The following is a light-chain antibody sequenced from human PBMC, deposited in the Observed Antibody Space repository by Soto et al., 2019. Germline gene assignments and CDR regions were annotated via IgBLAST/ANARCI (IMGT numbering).Light chain of an antibody. CDR3: QQRSNRPPLT. V-gene: IGKV3-11*01. Sequence: EIVLTQSPVTLSLSPGEGATLSCRASQSVSSYLAWYQQKPGQAPRLLIYEASNRATGIPARFSGSGSGTDFTLTISSLEPEDFAVYYCQQRSNRPPLTFGGGTKVEIK. CDR1: QSVSSY. CDR2: EAS. J-gene: IGKJ4*01.